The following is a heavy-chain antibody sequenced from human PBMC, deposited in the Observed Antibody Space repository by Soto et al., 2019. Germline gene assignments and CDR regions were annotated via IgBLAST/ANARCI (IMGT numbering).Heavy chain of an antibody. Sequence: GGSLRLSCAASGFTSSIDWMSWVRQAPGKGLEWVANIKQDGSEKYYVDSVKGRFTISRDNAKNSLSLQMNSLRAEDTAVYYCARLNTVTYASFFDYWGQGTLVTVSS. CDR1: GFTSSIDW. V-gene: IGHV3-7*01. D-gene: IGHD4-17*01. CDR2: IKQDGSEK. J-gene: IGHJ4*02. CDR3: ARLNTVTYASFFDY.